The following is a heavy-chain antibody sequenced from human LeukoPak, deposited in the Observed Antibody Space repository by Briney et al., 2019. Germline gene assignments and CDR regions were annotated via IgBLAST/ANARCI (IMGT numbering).Heavy chain of an antibody. J-gene: IGHJ4*02. Sequence: ASVKVSCKASGYTFTSYGISWVRQAPGQGLEWMGWISAYNGNTNYAQKLQGRVTMTTDTSTSTAYMELRSLRSDDTAVYYCARTLGYCSGGSCYPNDFDYWGQGTLVTVSS. V-gene: IGHV1-18*01. D-gene: IGHD2-15*01. CDR2: ISAYNGNT. CDR3: ARTLGYCSGGSCYPNDFDY. CDR1: GYTFTSYG.